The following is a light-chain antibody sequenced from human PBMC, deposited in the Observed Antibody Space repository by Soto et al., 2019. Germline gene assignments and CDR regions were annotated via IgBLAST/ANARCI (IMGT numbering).Light chain of an antibody. CDR3: AVWDGSLSGPV. J-gene: IGLJ3*02. CDR1: SSNIGSNY. Sequence: QSVLTQPPSASGTPGQRVTISCSGSSSNIGSNYVYWYQQLPGTAPNLLIYRNNQRPSGVPDRFSGSKSGTSASLAISGLRSEDEADYYCAVWDGSLSGPVFGGGTKLTVL. V-gene: IGLV1-47*01. CDR2: RNN.